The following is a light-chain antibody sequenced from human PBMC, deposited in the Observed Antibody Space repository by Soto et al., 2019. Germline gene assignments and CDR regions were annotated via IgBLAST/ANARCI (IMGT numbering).Light chain of an antibody. CDR2: GAS. Sequence: EIVLTQSPGTLSLSPGEGTTLSCRASQGVTSSYLAWYQQKPGQAPRLLIYGASSRATGIPDRFSGSGSGTDFTLTISRLEPEDVAVYYCQQYGSSPRTFGQGTKLEIK. J-gene: IGKJ2*01. CDR1: QGVTSSY. CDR3: QQYGSSPRT. V-gene: IGKV3-20*01.